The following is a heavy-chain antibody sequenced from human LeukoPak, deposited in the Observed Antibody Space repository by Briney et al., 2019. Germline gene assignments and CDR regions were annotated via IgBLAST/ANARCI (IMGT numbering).Heavy chain of an antibody. CDR3: AGDRRCSGGSCYSRTYNWFDP. CDR1: GFTVSSNY. D-gene: IGHD2-15*01. Sequence: GGSLRLSCAASGFTVSSNYMSWVRQAPGKGLEWVSVIYSGGSTYYADSVKGRFTISRDNTKNTLYLQMNSLRAEDTAVYYCAGDRRCSGGSCYSRTYNWFDPWGQGTLVTVSS. J-gene: IGHJ5*02. CDR2: IYSGGST. V-gene: IGHV3-53*01.